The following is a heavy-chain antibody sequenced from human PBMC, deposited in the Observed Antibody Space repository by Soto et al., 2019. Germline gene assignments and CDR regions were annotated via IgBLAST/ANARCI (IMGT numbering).Heavy chain of an antibody. CDR3: ARDLLDSSGASANYFDY. D-gene: IGHD3-22*01. CDR1: GGTFSSYA. Sequence: QVQLVQSGAEVKKPGSSVKVSCKASGGTFSSYAISWVRQAPGQGLEWMGGIIPIFGTANYAQKFQGRVTITADESTRTAYMELSSLRSEDTAVYYCARDLLDSSGASANYFDYWGQGTLVTVSS. V-gene: IGHV1-69*01. CDR2: IIPIFGTA. J-gene: IGHJ4*02.